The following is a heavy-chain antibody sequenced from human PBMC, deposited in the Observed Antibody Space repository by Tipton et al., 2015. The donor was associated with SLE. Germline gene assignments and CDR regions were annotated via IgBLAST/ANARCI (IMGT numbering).Heavy chain of an antibody. V-gene: IGHV5-51*03. CDR2: IYPGDSPA. D-gene: IGHD2-21*01. Sequence: VQLVQSGAEVKKPGESLKISCKVSEYCFTDCWIGWVRQMPGRGLEWMGIIYPGDSPATYNPSFQGQVTISADSSISTAYLQWGSLKASDSAMYYCAASPDSSLDYWGQGTLVTVSS. CDR1: EYCFTDCW. J-gene: IGHJ4*02. CDR3: AASPDSSLDY.